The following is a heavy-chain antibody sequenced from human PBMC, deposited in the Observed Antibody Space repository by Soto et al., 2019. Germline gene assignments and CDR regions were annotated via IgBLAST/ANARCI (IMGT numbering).Heavy chain of an antibody. D-gene: IGHD2-15*01. CDR1: GYTFTGYY. CDR2: INPNSGGT. CDR3: AREGYCSGGSCYYFDY. J-gene: IGHJ4*02. V-gene: IGHV1-2*04. Sequence: ASVKVSCKASGYTFTGYYIHWVRQAPGQGLEWMGWINPNSGGTNYAQKFQGWVTMTRDTSISTAYMELSRLRSDDTAVYYCAREGYCSGGSCYYFDYWGQGTVVTVSS.